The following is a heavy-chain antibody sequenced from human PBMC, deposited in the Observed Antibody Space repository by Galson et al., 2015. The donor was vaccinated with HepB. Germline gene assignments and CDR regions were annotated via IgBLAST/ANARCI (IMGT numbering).Heavy chain of an antibody. Sequence: SLRLSCAASGFTFSSYAMHWVRQAPGKGLEWVAVISYDGSNKYYADSVKGRFTISRDNSKNTLYLQMNSLRAEDTAVYYCARDEWDDYTRRDYGMDVWSQGTTVTVSS. CDR2: ISYDGSNK. V-gene: IGHV3-30-3*01. D-gene: IGHD4-11*01. CDR1: GFTFSSYA. CDR3: ARDEWDDYTRRDYGMDV. J-gene: IGHJ6*02.